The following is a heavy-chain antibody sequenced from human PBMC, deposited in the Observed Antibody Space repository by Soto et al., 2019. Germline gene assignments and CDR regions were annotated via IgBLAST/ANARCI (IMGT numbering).Heavy chain of an antibody. J-gene: IGHJ5*02. CDR3: ARAPPYHKVNWFDL. Sequence: SETLSLTSTVSGASISGHSYYWTWIRQPRGKGLGWIGGSYYSGTTYFNPSLKSRATISVDTSKSQFSLELRSVTAADTAISYCARAPPYHKVNWFDLWGPGVLVTVSS. V-gene: IGHV4-39*07. CDR1: GASISGHSYY. CDR2: SYYSGTT.